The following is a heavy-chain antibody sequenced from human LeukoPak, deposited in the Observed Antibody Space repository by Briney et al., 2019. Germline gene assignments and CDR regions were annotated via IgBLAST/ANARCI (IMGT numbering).Heavy chain of an antibody. CDR2: INHSGRT. Sequence: PETLSLTCAVYGGSFSGYYWSWIRPPPGKGLEWIGEINHSGRTNYNPSLKRRVTISVDTSKKQFSLKLSSGTAAATAVYYWARTAMTYYYYYGMDVWGKGTTVTVSS. J-gene: IGHJ6*04. V-gene: IGHV4-34*01. CDR1: GGSFSGYY. CDR3: ARTAMTYYYYYGMDV. D-gene: IGHD5-18*01.